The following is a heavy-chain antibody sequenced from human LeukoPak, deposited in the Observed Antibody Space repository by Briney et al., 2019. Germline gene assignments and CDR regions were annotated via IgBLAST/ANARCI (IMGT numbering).Heavy chain of an antibody. CDR3: AARTTYYYYMDV. V-gene: IGHV4-59*01. J-gene: IGHJ6*03. CDR2: IYYSGST. Sequence: SETLSLTCTVSGGSISSYYWSWIRQPPGKGLEWIGYIYYSGSTNYNPSLKSRVTISVDTSKNQFSLKLSSVTAADAAVYYCAARTTYYYYMDVWGKGTTVTVSS. D-gene: IGHD1-1*01. CDR1: GGSISSYY.